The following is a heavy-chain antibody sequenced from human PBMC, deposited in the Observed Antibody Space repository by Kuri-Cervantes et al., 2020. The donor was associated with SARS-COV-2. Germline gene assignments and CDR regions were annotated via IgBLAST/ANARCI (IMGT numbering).Heavy chain of an antibody. Sequence: LSLTCAASGFTFSSYGMHWVRQAPGKGLEWVAVISYDGSNKYYADSVKGRFTISRDNSKNTLYLQMNSLRAEDTAVYYCARDRGVDYCSSTSCPSGPFGPFDPWGQGTLVTVSS. CDR3: ARDRGVDYCSSTSCPSGPFGPFDP. J-gene: IGHJ5*02. D-gene: IGHD2-2*01. CDR1: GFTFSSYG. V-gene: IGHV3-30*03. CDR2: ISYDGSNK.